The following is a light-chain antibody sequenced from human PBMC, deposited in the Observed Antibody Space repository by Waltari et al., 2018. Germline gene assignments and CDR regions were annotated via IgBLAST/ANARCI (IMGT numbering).Light chain of an antibody. CDR3: QQYFSTPYT. CDR2: GAT. Sequence: DIVMTQSPDSLSVSLGERAPLTCNSSQRLLYNANNQTYLLWYQQKPGQPPKSLVYGATTRESGVPDRFSGSGSGTHFTLTISSLQAEDVAVYHCQQYFSTPYTFGQGTKLEIK. V-gene: IGKV4-1*01. J-gene: IGKJ2*01. CDR1: QRLLYNANNQTY.